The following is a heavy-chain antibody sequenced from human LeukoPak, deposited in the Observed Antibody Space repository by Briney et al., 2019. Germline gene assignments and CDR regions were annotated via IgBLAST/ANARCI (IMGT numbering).Heavy chain of an antibody. CDR1: GINVRYSW. Sequence: PGGSLRLSCAVSGINVRYSWMHWVRQGPGKGLVWVSRIDADGTRRTYADSVKGRFTISKDNSKNMLFLQMNNLRVEDTAVYYCAREEATENVWFAELNSWGLGTRVTVSS. J-gene: IGHJ4*02. CDR2: IDADGTRR. V-gene: IGHV3-74*03. D-gene: IGHD3-10*01. CDR3: AREEATENVWFAELNS.